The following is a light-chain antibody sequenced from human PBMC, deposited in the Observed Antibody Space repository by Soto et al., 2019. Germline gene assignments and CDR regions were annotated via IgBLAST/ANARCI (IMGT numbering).Light chain of an antibody. V-gene: IGKV3D-15*01. CDR1: QTLSSRH. J-gene: IGKJ1*01. CDR3: HYYDKWPPGT. Sequence: EIVLTQSPATLSLSPGERATLSCRASQTLSSRHLAWYQQKPGQAPRLLIFDASARAVDIPGRFSGSKSGTEFTLTISSLQPEDFAVYYCHYYDKWPPGTFGQGTKVDIK. CDR2: DAS.